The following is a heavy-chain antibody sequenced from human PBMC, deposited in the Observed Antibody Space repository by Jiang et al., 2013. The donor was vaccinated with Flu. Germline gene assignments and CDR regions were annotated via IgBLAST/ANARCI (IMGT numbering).Heavy chain of an antibody. V-gene: IGHV4-39*01. CDR1: GGSISSGNYC. CDR3: ARQRGRGDFWSSFPLGDFDY. D-gene: IGHD3-3*01. J-gene: IGHJ4*02. Sequence: GPGLVKPSETLSLICTVSGGSISSGNYCWGWIRQPPGKGLEWIGSISYSGTTYNNPSLKSRVTISVDTSKNQVSLELSSVTAADTAVYYCARQRGRGDFWSSFPLGDFDYWGQGTLVTVSS. CDR2: ISYSGTT.